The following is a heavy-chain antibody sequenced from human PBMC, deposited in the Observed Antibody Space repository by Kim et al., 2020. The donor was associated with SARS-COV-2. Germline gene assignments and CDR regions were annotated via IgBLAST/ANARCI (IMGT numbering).Heavy chain of an antibody. J-gene: IGHJ4*02. CDR3: SPTAVAVDY. Sequence: GGSLRLSCAASGFTFDAHGMNWVRQTPGKGLEWVSGIINSGDRTYYADSVKGRFTISRDNSKNTLWLQMNSVRAEDTAVYYCSPTAVAVDYWGQGTLVTV. CDR2: IINSGDRT. V-gene: IGHV3-23*01. CDR1: GFTFDAHG. D-gene: IGHD6-19*01.